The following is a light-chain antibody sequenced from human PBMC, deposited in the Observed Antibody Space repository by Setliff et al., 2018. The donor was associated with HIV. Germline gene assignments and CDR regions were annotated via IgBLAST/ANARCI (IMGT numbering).Light chain of an antibody. CDR3: QAWDSSTAAYV. Sequence: SYELTQPPSVSVSPGQTASITCSGDKLGDKYACWYQQKPGQSPVVVVYQDDKRPSGIPERFSGSNSGNTATLTISGTQAMDEADYYCQAWDSSTAAYVFGTGTKVTVL. V-gene: IGLV3-1*01. J-gene: IGLJ1*01. CDR1: KLGDKY. CDR2: QDD.